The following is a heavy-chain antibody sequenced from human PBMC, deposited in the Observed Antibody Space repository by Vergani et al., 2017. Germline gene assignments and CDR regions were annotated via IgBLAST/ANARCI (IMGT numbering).Heavy chain of an antibody. Sequence: EVQLVESGGGVVRPGGSLRLSCAASGFTFSTYAMTWVRQAPGKGLEWVSRINSDGSSTSYADSVKGRFTISRDNAKNTLYLQMNSLRAEDTAVYYCARALVATPFDYWGQGTLVTVSS. CDR3: ARALVATPFDY. J-gene: IGHJ4*02. CDR2: INSDGSST. CDR1: GFTFSTYA. D-gene: IGHD5-12*01. V-gene: IGHV3-74*02.